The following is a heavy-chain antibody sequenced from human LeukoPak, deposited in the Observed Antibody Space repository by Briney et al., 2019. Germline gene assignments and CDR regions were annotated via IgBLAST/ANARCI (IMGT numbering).Heavy chain of an antibody. CDR1: GGSFSGYY. D-gene: IGHD6-13*01. CDR2: INHSGST. J-gene: IGHJ5*02. CDR3: ARAFRTIKYSSSWYAGGWFDP. V-gene: IGHV4-34*01. Sequence: SETLSLTCAVYGGSFSGYYWSWIRQPPGKGLEWIGEINHSGSTNYNPSLKSRVTISVDTSKNQFSLKLNSVTAADTAVYYCARAFRTIKYSSSWYAGGWFDPWGQGTLVTVSS.